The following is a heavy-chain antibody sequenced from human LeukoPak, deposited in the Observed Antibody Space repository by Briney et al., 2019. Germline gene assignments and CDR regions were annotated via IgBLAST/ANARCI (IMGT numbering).Heavy chain of an antibody. CDR1: GFTFSSYS. CDR2: ISSSSSYV. D-gene: IGHD2-15*01. V-gene: IGHV3-21*01. CDR3: ARLDRYCSGGSCPTTNHHMDV. Sequence: PGGSLRLSCAASGFTFSSYSMNWVRQAPGKGLEWVSSISSSSSYVYYADSVKGRFTISRDNAKNSLYLQMNSLRAEDTAVYYCARLDRYCSGGSCPTTNHHMDVWGQGTTVTVSS. J-gene: IGHJ6*02.